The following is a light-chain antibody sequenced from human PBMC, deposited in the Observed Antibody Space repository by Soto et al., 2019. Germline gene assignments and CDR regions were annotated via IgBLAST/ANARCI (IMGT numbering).Light chain of an antibody. CDR1: QSVSSSS. V-gene: IGKV3-20*01. CDR3: QQYGTSRT. J-gene: IGKJ1*01. CDR2: GAS. Sequence: EIVLTQSPGTLSLSPGERATLSCRASQSVSSSSLAWYQQKPGQAPRLLIYGASSRATGIPERFSGSGSGTDFTLTISLLESEDFAVYYCQQYGTSRTFGQGTKVEIK.